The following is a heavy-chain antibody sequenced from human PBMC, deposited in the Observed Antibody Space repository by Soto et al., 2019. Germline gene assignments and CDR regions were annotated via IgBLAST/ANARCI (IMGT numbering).Heavy chain of an antibody. J-gene: IGHJ5*02. CDR1: GGSISSGGYS. CDR2: SYHSGST. V-gene: IGHV4-30-2*01. CDR3: ARVPGP. Sequence: QLPLQESASGLVKPSQPLSLTCAVAGGSISSGGYSWSWTRQPPGKGLEWIGYSYHSGSTYYNPSLKSRVNISVDRSKNQFSLKLSSVTAADTAVYYCARVPGPWGQGTLVTVSS.